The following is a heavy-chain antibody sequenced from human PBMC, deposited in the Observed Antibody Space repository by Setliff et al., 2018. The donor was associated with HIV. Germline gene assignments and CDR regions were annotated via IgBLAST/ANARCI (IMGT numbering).Heavy chain of an antibody. CDR1: NGSLGAHF. Sequence: PSETLSLTCAVYNGSLGAHFWTWIRQPPGKGLEWIGNINGNTNTNYNPSLQSRVSMSMATSKNQFYLKLRSVTAADTALYYCASHLVVSTGGVFDYWGQGNLVTVSS. V-gene: IGHV4-34*10. J-gene: IGHJ4*02. CDR2: INGNTNT. CDR3: ASHLVVSTGGVFDY. D-gene: IGHD4-17*01.